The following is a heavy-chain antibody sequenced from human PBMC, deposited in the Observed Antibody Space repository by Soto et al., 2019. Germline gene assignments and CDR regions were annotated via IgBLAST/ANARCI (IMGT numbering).Heavy chain of an antibody. J-gene: IGHJ5*02. CDR1: GGSISSSSYY. CDR3: ARRLDFARFGELSRWFDP. D-gene: IGHD3-10*01. Sequence: QLQLQESGPGLVKPSETLSLTCTVSGGSISSSSYYWGWIRQPPGKGREWIGRIYYSGSTYYNPYLNSRVTISVDTSKNQFSLKLSSVTAADTAVYYCARRLDFARFGELSRWFDPWGQGTLVTVSS. V-gene: IGHV4-39*01. CDR2: IYYSGST.